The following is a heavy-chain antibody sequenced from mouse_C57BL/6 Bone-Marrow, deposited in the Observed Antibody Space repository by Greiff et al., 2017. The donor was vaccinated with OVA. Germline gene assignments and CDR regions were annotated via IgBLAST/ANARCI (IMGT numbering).Heavy chain of an antibody. D-gene: IGHD1-1*02. CDR1: GFTFTDYY. Sequence: EVQVVESGGGLVQPGGSLSLSCAASGFTFTDYYMSWVRQPPGKALEWLGFIRNKANGYTTEDSASVKGRFTISIDNSQSILYLQMNALSAEDNATDDCASMGGDLSDFDYWGQGTTLTVSS. CDR2: IRNKANGYTT. V-gene: IGHV7-3*01. J-gene: IGHJ2*01. CDR3: ASMGGDLSDFDY.